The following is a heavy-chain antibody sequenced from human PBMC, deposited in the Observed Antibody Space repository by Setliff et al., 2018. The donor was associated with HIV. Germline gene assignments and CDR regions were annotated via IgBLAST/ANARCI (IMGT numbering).Heavy chain of an antibody. CDR3: ARCGAGYCGGDCYSRQSYFDY. CDR2: SIPILGIG. Sequence: GASVKVSCKASGGTFSSYTINWVRQAPGQGLEWMGRSIPILGIGNDEQAQKFKGRVTFTADKSTSTVYMELSSLRSEDTAVYYCARCGAGYCGGDCYSRQSYFDYWGQGTLVTVSS. J-gene: IGHJ4*02. D-gene: IGHD2-21*02. CDR1: GGTFSSYT. V-gene: IGHV1-69*02.